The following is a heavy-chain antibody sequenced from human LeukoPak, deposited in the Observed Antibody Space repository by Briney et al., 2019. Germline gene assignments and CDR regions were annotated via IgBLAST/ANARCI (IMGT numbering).Heavy chain of an antibody. V-gene: IGHV4-38-2*02. J-gene: IGHJ4*02. D-gene: IGHD3-10*01. Sequence: SETLSLTCTVSGYSISSGYFWAWIRQPPGKGLEWIGSVDYPGNTYYNPSLKSRVTISADTSKNQFSLKLTSVTAADTSVYYCARHPRNPGVDYWGQGTLVTVSS. CDR2: VDYPGNT. CDR3: ARHPRNPGVDY. CDR1: GYSISSGYF.